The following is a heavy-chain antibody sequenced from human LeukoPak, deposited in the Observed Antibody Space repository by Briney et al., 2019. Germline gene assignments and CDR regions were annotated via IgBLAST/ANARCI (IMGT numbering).Heavy chain of an antibody. J-gene: IGHJ4*02. D-gene: IGHD6-19*01. V-gene: IGHV4-39*07. CDR1: GGSISSSSYY. Sequence: PSETLSLTCTVSGGSISSSSYYWGWIRQPPGKGLEWIGSIYYSGSTYYNPSLKSRVTISVDTSKNQFSLKLSSVTAADTAVYYCAREGEDSSGWSDYWGQGTLVTVSS. CDR2: IYYSGST. CDR3: AREGEDSSGWSDY.